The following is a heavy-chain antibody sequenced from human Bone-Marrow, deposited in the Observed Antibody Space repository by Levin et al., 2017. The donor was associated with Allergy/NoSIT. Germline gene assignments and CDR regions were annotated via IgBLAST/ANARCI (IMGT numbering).Heavy chain of an antibody. Sequence: PGGSLRLSCAASGFTFSSYAMSWVRQAPGKGLEWVSAISGSGGSTYYADSVKGRFTISRDNSKNTLYLQMNSLRAEDTAVYYCAKNDPIVVVRLHLPEYFQHWGQGTLVTVSS. J-gene: IGHJ1*01. CDR1: GFTFSSYA. D-gene: IGHD3-22*01. CDR2: ISGSGGST. CDR3: AKNDPIVVVRLHLPEYFQH. V-gene: IGHV3-23*01.